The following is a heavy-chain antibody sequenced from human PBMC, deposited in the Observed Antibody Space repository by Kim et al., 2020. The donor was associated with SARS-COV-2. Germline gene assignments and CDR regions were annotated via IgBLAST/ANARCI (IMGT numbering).Heavy chain of an antibody. V-gene: IGHV3-23*01. Sequence: GGSLRLSCAASGFTFSSYAMSWVRQAPGKGLEWVSAISGSGGSTYYADSVKGRFTISRDNSKNTLYLQMNSLRAENTAVYYCAKDSKGGILWFGEFDYFDYWGQGTLITVSS. D-gene: IGHD3-10*01. CDR3: AKDSKGGILWFGEFDYFDY. CDR2: ISGSGGST. J-gene: IGHJ4*02. CDR1: GFTFSSYA.